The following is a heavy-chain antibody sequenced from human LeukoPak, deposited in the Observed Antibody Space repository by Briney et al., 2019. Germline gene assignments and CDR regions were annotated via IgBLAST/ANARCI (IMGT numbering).Heavy chain of an antibody. D-gene: IGHD3-10*01. Sequence: ASVKVSCKASGGTFSSSAISWVRQAPGQGLEWMGGIIPIFGTANYAQKFQGRVTITTDESTSTAYMELSSLRSEDTAVYYCARTRYDFYGSGSYYNEYYYYYYMDVWGKGTTVTVSS. V-gene: IGHV1-69*05. CDR2: IIPIFGTA. J-gene: IGHJ6*03. CDR3: ARTRYDFYGSGSYYNEYYYYYYMDV. CDR1: GGTFSSSA.